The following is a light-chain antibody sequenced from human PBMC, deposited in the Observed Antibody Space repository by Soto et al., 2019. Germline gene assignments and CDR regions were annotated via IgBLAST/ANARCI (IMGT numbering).Light chain of an antibody. V-gene: IGKV3-20*01. CDR2: GAS. CDR3: HQYDSWT. J-gene: IGKJ1*01. Sequence: DIVLTQSPATLSLSPGERATLSCRASQSVSSYLAWYQQKPGQAPRLLIYGASSRATGIPDRFSGSGSGTDFTLTISRLEPEDFAVYYCHQYDSWTFGQGTKVDIK. CDR1: QSVSSY.